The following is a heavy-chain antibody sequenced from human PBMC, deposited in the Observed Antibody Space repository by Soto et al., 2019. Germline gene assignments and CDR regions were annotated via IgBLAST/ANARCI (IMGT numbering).Heavy chain of an antibody. CDR2: IYPGDSDT. D-gene: IGHD6-13*01. V-gene: IGHV5-51*01. Sequence: GESLKVSCKGSGYSFTSYWIGWVRQMPGKGLEWMGIIYPGDSDTRYSPSFQGQVTISADKSISTAYLQWSSLKASDTAMYYCARTAAAGKYYYGVDVWGQGTTVTVSS. CDR1: GYSFTSYW. CDR3: ARTAAAGKYYYGVDV. J-gene: IGHJ6*02.